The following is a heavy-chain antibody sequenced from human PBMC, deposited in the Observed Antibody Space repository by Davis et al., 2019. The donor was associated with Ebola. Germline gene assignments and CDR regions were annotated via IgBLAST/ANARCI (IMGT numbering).Heavy chain of an antibody. J-gene: IGHJ4*02. CDR2: IYYSGST. CDR1: GGSISPYY. D-gene: IGHD2-21*01. CDR3: ARSYCAAPFDY. Sequence: MPSETLSLTCTVSGGSISPYYWSWIRQPPGKGLEWIGYIYYSGSTKYNLSLKGRVAISVDTSKNQFSLKLSSVTAADTAVYYCARSYCAAPFDYWGQGTLVTVSS. V-gene: IGHV4-59*08.